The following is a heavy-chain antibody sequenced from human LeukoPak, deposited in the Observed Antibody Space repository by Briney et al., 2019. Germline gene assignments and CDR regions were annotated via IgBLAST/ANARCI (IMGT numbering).Heavy chain of an antibody. V-gene: IGHV4-59*12. CDR2: IYYSGST. D-gene: IGHD6-13*01. J-gene: IGHJ4*02. CDR1: GGSISSYY. CDR3: ARDVIAAPGTFDY. Sequence: PSETLSLTCTLSGGSISSYYWSWIRQPPGKGLEWIGYIYYSGSTNYNPSLKSRVTISVDTSKNQFSLKLSSVTAADTAVYYCARDVIAAPGTFDYWGQGALVTVSS.